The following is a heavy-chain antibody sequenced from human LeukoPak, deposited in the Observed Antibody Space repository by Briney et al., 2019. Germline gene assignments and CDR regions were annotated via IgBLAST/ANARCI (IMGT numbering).Heavy chain of an antibody. Sequence: GGSLRLSCAASGFTVSSNYMSWVRQAPGKGLEWVSVIYSGGSTYYADSVKGRFTISRDNAKNTLYLQMNSLRAEDTAVYYCARELTRLNWAAFDYWGQGTLVTVSS. J-gene: IGHJ4*02. CDR1: GFTVSSNY. CDR3: ARELTRLNWAAFDY. D-gene: IGHD7-27*01. CDR2: IYSGGST. V-gene: IGHV3-53*05.